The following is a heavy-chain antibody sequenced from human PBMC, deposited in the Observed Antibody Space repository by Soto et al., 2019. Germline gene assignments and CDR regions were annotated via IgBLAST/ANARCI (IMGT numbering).Heavy chain of an antibody. D-gene: IGHD2-2*01. CDR2: INPNSGGT. CDR1: GYTFTGYY. CDR3: ASGYCSSTSCYVFDY. Sequence: ASVKVSCKASGYTFTGYYMHWVRRAPGQGLEWMGWINPNSGGTNYAQKFQGRVTMTRDTSISTAYMELSRLRSDDTAVYYCASGYCSSTSCYVFDYWGQGTLVTVSS. J-gene: IGHJ4*02. V-gene: IGHV1-2*02.